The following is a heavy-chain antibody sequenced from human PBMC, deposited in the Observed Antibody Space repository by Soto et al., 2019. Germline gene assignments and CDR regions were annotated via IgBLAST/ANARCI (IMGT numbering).Heavy chain of an antibody. CDR2: IYHSGST. CDR3: ARCTAEDRTTISGVVSGKMDV. V-gene: IGHV4-31*03. D-gene: IGHD3-3*01. CDR1: GGSIRSTRYY. J-gene: IGHJ6*02. Sequence: QVQLQESGPGLVKPSQTLSLTCTVSGGSIRSTRYYWSWIRQHPGKGLEWIAYIYHSGSTYYNPSLNSRVSSSVNTSSNQSSLSLCSVTGSDTAVYYCARCTAEDRTTISGVVSGKMDVWGEGTTVTVSS.